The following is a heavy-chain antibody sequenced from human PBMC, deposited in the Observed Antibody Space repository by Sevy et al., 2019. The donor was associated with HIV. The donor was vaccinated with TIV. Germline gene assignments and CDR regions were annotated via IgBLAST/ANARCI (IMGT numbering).Heavy chain of an antibody. CDR1: GFTFTYAW. V-gene: IGHV3-15*01. D-gene: IGHD2-8*02. Sequence: GGSLRLSCAASGFTFTYAWMTWVRQAPGKGLEWVGRIKSKADGGTIDYAAPVKGRFTISTDDSKNTLYLEMNSLKTEDKGVYYCSTDPIIVLLVTDGMDVWGQGTTVTVSS. J-gene: IGHJ6*02. CDR3: STDPIIVLLVTDGMDV. CDR2: IKSKADGGTI.